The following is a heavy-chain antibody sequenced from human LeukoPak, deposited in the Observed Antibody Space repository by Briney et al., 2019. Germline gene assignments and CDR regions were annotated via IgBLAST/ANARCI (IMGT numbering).Heavy chain of an antibody. V-gene: IGHV4-38-2*01. J-gene: IGHJ4*02. CDR3: VRGRGPFAY. Sequence: SETLSLTCAVSGYSISNGYYWVWIRQPPGKGLEWIGSLYHSDSTYYNPSLKSRVTMSVDTSKNQFSLKLSFVTAADTAVYYCVRGRGPFAYWGQGTLVTVSS. CDR2: LYHSDST. CDR1: GYSISNGYY. D-gene: IGHD3-10*01.